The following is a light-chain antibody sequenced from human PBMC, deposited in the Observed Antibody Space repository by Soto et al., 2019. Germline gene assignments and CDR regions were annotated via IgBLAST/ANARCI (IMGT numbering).Light chain of an antibody. Sequence: EIVMTQSPATLSVSLGERATLSCRASQSVSSNLAWYQQKPGQAPRLLIYGASTRATGIPARFIGSGSGTEFTLTISSLQSEDFAVYYCQHYNNWPPWTFGQGTKVEIK. CDR1: QSVSSN. V-gene: IGKV3-15*01. CDR2: GAS. J-gene: IGKJ1*01. CDR3: QHYNNWPPWT.